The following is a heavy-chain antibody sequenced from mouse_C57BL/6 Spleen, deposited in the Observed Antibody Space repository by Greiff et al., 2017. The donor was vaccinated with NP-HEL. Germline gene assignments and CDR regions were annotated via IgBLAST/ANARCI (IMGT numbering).Heavy chain of an antibody. CDR3: ARSGPTRAMDY. Sequence: EVQLQQSGPELVKPGASVKIPCKASGYTFTDYNMDWVKQSHGKSLEWIGDINPNNGGTIYNQKFKGKATLTVDKSSSTAYMELRSLTSEDTAVYYCARSGPTRAMDYWGQGTSVTVSS. CDR2: INPNNGGT. V-gene: IGHV1-18*01. J-gene: IGHJ4*01. CDR1: GYTFTDYN.